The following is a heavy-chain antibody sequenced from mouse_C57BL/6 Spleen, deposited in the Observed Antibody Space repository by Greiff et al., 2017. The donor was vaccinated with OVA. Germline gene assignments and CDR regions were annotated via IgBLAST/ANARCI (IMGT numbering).Heavy chain of an antibody. Sequence: VKLQESGAELVKPGASVKISCKASGYAFSSYWMNWVKQRPGKGLEWIGQIYPGDGDTNYNGKFKGKATLTADKSSSTAYMQLSSLTSEDSAVYFCARSDPRRWFAYWGQGTLVTVSA. CDR2: IYPGDGDT. CDR1: GYAFSSYW. V-gene: IGHV1-80*01. J-gene: IGHJ3*01. CDR3: ARSDPRRWFAY.